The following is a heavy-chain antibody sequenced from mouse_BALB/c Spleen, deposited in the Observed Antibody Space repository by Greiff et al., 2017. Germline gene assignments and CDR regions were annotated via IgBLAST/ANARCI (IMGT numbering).Heavy chain of an antibody. CDR1: GFTFSDYY. CDR2: ISDGGSYT. V-gene: IGHV5-4*02. CDR3: ARGNGPYYAMDY. Sequence: EVQLMESGGGLVKPGGSLKLSCAASGFTFSDYYMYWVRQTPEKRLEWVATISDGGSYTYYPDSVKGRFTISRDNAKNNLYLQMSSLKSEDTAMYYCARGNGPYYAMDYGGQGTSVTVSS. J-gene: IGHJ4*01.